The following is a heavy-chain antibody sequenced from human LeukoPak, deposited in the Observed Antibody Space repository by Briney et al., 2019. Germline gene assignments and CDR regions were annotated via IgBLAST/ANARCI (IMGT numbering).Heavy chain of an antibody. CDR1: GFTFSSYG. J-gene: IGHJ4*02. CDR2: IRYDGSNK. CDR3: AKERNFDWLLSGFDY. V-gene: IGHV3-30*02. Sequence: PGGSLRLSCAASGFTFSSYGMHWVRQAPGKGLEWVAFIRYDGSNKYYADSVKGRFTISRDNSKNTLYLQMNSLRAEDTAVYYCAKERNFDWLLSGFDYWGQGTLVTVSS. D-gene: IGHD3-9*01.